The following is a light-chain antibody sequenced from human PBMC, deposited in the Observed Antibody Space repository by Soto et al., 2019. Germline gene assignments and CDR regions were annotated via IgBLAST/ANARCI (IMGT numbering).Light chain of an antibody. CDR2: SNN. Sequence: QSVLTQPPSASGTPGQRVTISCSGSSSNIGSNTVNCYQQLPGTAPKLLIYSNNQRPSGVPDRFSGSKSGTPASLAISGLQSEDEADYYCAAWDDSLNGLVFGGGTQLTVL. V-gene: IGLV1-44*01. CDR3: AAWDDSLNGLV. CDR1: SSNIGSNT. J-gene: IGLJ3*02.